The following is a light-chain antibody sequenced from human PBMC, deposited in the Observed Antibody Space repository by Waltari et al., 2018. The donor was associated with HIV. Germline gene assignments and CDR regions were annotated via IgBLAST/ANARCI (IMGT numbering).Light chain of an antibody. Sequence: DTVLTQYPATLSLSPGERATLSCRASQSVRNHLAWYQQKPGQAPRLLIYDASNRATGVPARFSGSRSGTDFTLTISSLDPEDFAVYYCQQRSNWPPEFTFGPGTKVDIK. CDR1: QSVRNH. CDR3: QQRSNWPPEFT. J-gene: IGKJ3*01. V-gene: IGKV3-11*01. CDR2: DAS.